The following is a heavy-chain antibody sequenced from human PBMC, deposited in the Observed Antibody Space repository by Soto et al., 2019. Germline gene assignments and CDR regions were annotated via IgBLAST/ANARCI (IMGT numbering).Heavy chain of an antibody. CDR3: ATDMKYYDFWSCYYTYGMDV. CDR1: GGSISSGGYS. V-gene: IGHV4-30-2*01. CDR2: IYHSGST. J-gene: IGHJ6*02. Sequence: SETLSLTCAVSGGSISSGGYSWSWIRQPPGKGLEWIGYIYHSGSTYYNPSLKSRVTISVDRSKNQFSLKLSSVTAADTAVYYCATDMKYYDFWSCYYTYGMDVWGQRTTVPVSS. D-gene: IGHD3-3*01.